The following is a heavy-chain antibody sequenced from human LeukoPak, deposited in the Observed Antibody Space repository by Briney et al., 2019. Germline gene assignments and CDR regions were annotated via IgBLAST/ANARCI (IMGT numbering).Heavy chain of an antibody. CDR1: GYTFTSYD. CDR3: ARGIGSTTVTTLEYYFDY. D-gene: IGHD4-17*01. J-gene: IGHJ4*02. V-gene: IGHV1-8*01. Sequence: ASVKVSCKASGYTFTSYDINWVRQATGQGGEWRGWMNPNSGNTGYAHKFQGTVTMTRNTSISTAYMELSSLRSEDTAVYYCARGIGSTTVTTLEYYFDYWGQGTLVTVSS. CDR2: MNPNSGNT.